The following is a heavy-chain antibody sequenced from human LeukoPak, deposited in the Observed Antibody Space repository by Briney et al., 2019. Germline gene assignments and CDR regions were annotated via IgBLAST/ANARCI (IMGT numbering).Heavy chain of an antibody. CDR1: GYSFTSYW. J-gene: IGHJ4*02. Sequence: GESLQISCKGSGYSFTSYWIGWVRQVPGKGLEWMGIIYPGDSDTRYSPSFQGQVTISADKSISTAYLQWSSLKASDTAMYYCARGGTDDFWSGYTLPGYFDYWGQGTLVTVSS. V-gene: IGHV5-51*01. D-gene: IGHD3-3*01. CDR3: ARGGTDDFWSGYTLPGYFDY. CDR2: IYPGDSDT.